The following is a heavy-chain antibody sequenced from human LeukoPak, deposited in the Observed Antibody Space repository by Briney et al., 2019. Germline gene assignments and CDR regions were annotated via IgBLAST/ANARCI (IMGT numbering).Heavy chain of an antibody. CDR3: ARYFDWLSPYYYYMDV. CDR2: IRYDGSNK. J-gene: IGHJ6*03. V-gene: IGHV3-33*01. D-gene: IGHD3-9*01. CDR1: GFTFSSYG. Sequence: PGGSLRLSCAASGFTFSSYGMHWVRQAPGKGLEWVAVIRYDGSNKYYADSVKGRFTISRDNSKNTLYLQMNSLRAEDTAVYYCARYFDWLSPYYYYMDVWGKGTTVTASS.